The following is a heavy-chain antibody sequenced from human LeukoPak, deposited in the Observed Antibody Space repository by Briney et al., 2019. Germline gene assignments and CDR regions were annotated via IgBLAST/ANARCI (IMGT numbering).Heavy chain of an antibody. CDR2: IIPIFGTA. D-gene: IGHD5-18*01. V-gene: IGHV1-69*13. J-gene: IGHJ4*02. CDR1: GGTFSSYA. Sequence: SVKVSCKASGGTFSSYAISWVRQAPGQGLEWMGGIIPIFGTANYAQNFQGRVTITADESTSTAYMELSSLRSEDTAVYYCARGGSYGFSYFDYWGQGTLVTVSS. CDR3: ARGGSYGFSYFDY.